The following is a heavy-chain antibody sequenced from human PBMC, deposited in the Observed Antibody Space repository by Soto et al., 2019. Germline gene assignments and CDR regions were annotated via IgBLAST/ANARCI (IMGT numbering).Heavy chain of an antibody. J-gene: IGHJ4*02. CDR1: GFTVADYA. CDR2: ISWNSETI. CDR3: AKDMKWGGMTTIHYFDS. D-gene: IGHD4-17*01. V-gene: IGHV3-9*01. Sequence: SLRLSCAASGFTVADYAMHWVPQAPGKGLEWVSGISWNSETIDYADSVKGRFTISRDNAKSSLFLQMNSLRPDETALYYCAKDMKWGGMTTIHYFDSWGQGTLVTVSS.